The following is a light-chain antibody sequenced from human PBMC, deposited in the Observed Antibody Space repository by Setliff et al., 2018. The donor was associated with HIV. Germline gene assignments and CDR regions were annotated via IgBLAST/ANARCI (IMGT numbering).Light chain of an antibody. J-gene: IGLJ1*01. CDR2: AVN. CDR1: RSDVGGYNY. CDR3: SSYAGGDIYV. V-gene: IGLV2-8*01. Sequence: SALAQPPSASGSLGQSVTISCTGTRSDVGGYNYVSWYQIQPGKAPRLIIYAVNKRPSWVSNRFSASKSGNAAYLTVSGLQAEDEADYYCSSYAGGDIYVFGSGTKVTVL.